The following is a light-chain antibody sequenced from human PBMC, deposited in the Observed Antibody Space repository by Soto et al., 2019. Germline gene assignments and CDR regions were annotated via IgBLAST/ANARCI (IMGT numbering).Light chain of an antibody. CDR2: CAF. CDR1: QRISSRY. V-gene: IGKV3-20*01. Sequence: IVLPKSTGTLSLAPGEISHLCFLSSQRISSRYLAWSQQKPGQAPRLLIYCAFSRATGIPDRFSGSGSGTDFTLRISRLEPEDFAVYYCQQYGSSPYTFGKG. J-gene: IGKJ2*01. CDR3: QQYGSSPYT.